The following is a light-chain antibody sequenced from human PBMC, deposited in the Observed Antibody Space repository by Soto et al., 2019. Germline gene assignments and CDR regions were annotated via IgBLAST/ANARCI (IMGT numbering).Light chain of an antibody. J-gene: IGKJ4*01. CDR1: QAISNY. CDR3: QQYENFPLT. CDR2: DAS. Sequence: IQLTQSPPSLSASVGDRVTVSCQASQAISNYLNWYQQKPGKAPKLLIFDASNLEAGVPSRFSGSGSGTDFTFTISSLQPEDIATYYCQQYENFPLTFGGGTKVDIK. V-gene: IGKV1-33*01.